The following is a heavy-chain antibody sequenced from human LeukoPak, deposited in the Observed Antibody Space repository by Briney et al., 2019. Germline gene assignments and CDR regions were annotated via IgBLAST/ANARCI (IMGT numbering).Heavy chain of an antibody. CDR1: GGSFSGYY. CDR2: INHSGST. Sequence: SETLSLTCAVYGGSFSGYYWSWIRQPPGKGLEWIGEINHSGSTNYNPSLKSRVTISVDTSKNQFSLKMSSVSAADTAIYYCASQIYFETRDYFHLEWFDPWGQGILVTVPS. CDR3: ASQIYFETRDYFHLEWFDP. J-gene: IGHJ5*02. D-gene: IGHD3-22*01. V-gene: IGHV4-34*01.